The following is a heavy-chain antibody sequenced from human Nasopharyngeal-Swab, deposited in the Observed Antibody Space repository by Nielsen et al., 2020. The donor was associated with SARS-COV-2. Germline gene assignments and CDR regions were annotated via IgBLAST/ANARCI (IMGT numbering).Heavy chain of an antibody. CDR2: IYYSGST. V-gene: IGHV4-59*08. J-gene: IGHJ6*03. CDR3: ARSVPAAMNYYYYYMDV. D-gene: IGHD2-2*01. Sequence: GSLRLSCTVSGGSISSYYWCWIRQPPGKGLVWIGYIYYSGSTSYNPSHKSRVTISVDTSKNQFSLKLSFDTAADTAVYYCARSVPAAMNYYYYYMDVWGKGTTVTVSS. CDR1: GGSISSYY.